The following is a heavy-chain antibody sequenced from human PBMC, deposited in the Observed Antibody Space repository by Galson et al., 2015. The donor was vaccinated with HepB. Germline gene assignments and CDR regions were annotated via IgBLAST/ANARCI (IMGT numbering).Heavy chain of an antibody. J-gene: IGHJ6*02. CDR1: GGTFSSYT. Sequence: SVKVSCKASGGTFSSYTISWVRQAPGQGLEWMGRIIPILGIANYAQKFQGRVTITADKSTSTAYMELSSLRSEDTAVYYCASREAGRGEPSLTPRHYYYYGMDVWGQGTTVTVSS. D-gene: IGHD6-19*01. V-gene: IGHV1-69*02. CDR2: IIPILGIA. CDR3: ASREAGRGEPSLTPRHYYYYGMDV.